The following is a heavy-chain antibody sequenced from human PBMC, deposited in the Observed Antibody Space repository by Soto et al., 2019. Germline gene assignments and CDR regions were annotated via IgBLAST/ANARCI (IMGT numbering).Heavy chain of an antibody. Sequence: QVHLVQSGAEVKKPGASVKVSCRVSGNALSELAMHWVRQAPGKGLEWMGGFDPEDAKTIYAQNFQGRVTMTEDTATCTVYMEMRSLRSEDTAMYYCATNGVEDYYISGWPGRFWGQGTMVTVSS. V-gene: IGHV1-24*01. J-gene: IGHJ3*01. CDR3: ATNGVEDYYISGWPGRF. D-gene: IGHD6-19*01. CDR1: GNALSELA. CDR2: FDPEDAKT.